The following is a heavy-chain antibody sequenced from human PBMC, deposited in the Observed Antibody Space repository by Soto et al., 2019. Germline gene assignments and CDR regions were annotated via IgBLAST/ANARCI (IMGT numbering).Heavy chain of an antibody. CDR3: ARDGGNRGFAFDI. D-gene: IGHD1-26*01. V-gene: IGHV4-30-2*01. J-gene: IGHJ3*02. Sequence: SETLSLTCAVSGGSISSGGYSWSWIRQPPGKGLEWIGYIYHSGSTYYNPSLKSRVTISVDRSKNQFSLKLSSVTAADTAVYYCARDGGNRGFAFDIWGQGTMVTVSS. CDR2: IYHSGST. CDR1: GGSISSGGYS.